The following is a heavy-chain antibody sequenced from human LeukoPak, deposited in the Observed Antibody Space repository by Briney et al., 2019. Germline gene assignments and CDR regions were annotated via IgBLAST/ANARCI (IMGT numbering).Heavy chain of an antibody. V-gene: IGHV4-34*01. J-gene: IGHJ4*02. Sequence: PSETLSLTCAVYGGSFSGYYWSWIRQPPGKGLEWIGEINHSGGTNYNPSLKSRVTISVDTSKNQFSLKLSSVTAADTAVYYCAKSSWGHYFDYWSQGTLVTVSS. D-gene: IGHD3-16*01. CDR1: GGSFSGYY. CDR2: INHSGGT. CDR3: AKSSWGHYFDY.